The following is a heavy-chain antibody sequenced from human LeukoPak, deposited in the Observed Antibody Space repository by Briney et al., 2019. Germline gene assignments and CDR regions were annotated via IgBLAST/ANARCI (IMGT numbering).Heavy chain of an antibody. CDR1: GFTFSSYG. V-gene: IGHV3-30*03. CDR3: ARGLTAGGAFDY. J-gene: IGHJ4*02. Sequence: PGGSLRLSCAASGFTFSSYGVHWVRQAPGKGLEWVAVISYDGSNKYYAGSVKGRFTISRDNSKNTLYLQINSLRAEDTALYYCARGLTAGGAFDYWGQGTLVTVSS. D-gene: IGHD1-14*01. CDR2: ISYDGSNK.